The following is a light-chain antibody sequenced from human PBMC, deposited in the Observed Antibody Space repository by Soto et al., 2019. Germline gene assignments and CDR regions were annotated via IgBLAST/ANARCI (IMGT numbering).Light chain of an antibody. Sequence: DIVMTQSPATLSVSLGERATLSCRASQSVSSNLAWYQQKPGQAPSLLIYGASTRATGIPARFSGSGSGTEFTLTISSLQSEDFAVYYCQQYNNWPPLTFGGGTKVEIK. J-gene: IGKJ4*01. CDR1: QSVSSN. CDR2: GAS. V-gene: IGKV3-15*01. CDR3: QQYNNWPPLT.